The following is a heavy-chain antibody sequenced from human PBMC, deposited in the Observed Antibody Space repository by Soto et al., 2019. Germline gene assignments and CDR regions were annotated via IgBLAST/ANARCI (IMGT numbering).Heavy chain of an antibody. CDR3: ARVGCSGGRCYYYYYYMDV. CDR1: GYTFTSYG. CDR2: ISAYNGNT. V-gene: IGHV1-18*01. D-gene: IGHD2-15*01. J-gene: IGHJ6*03. Sequence: ASVKVSCKASGYTFTSYGISWVRQAPGQGLEWMGWISAYNGNTNYAQKLQGRVTMTTDTSTSTAYMELRSLRSDDTAVYYCARVGCSGGRCYYYYYYMDVWGKGTTVTVSS.